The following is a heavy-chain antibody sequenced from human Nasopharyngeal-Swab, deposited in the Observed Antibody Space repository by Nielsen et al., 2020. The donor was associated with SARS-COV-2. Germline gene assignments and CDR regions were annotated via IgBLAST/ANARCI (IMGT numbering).Heavy chain of an antibody. Sequence: VRQAPGKGLEWVSSISSSSYIYYADSVKGRFTISRDNAKNSLYLQMNSLRAEDTAVYYCAKEPIVTMIVVVIDTYFDYWGQGTLVTVSS. D-gene: IGHD3-22*01. CDR3: AKEPIVTMIVVVIDTYFDY. J-gene: IGHJ4*02. V-gene: IGHV3-21*04. CDR2: ISSSSYI.